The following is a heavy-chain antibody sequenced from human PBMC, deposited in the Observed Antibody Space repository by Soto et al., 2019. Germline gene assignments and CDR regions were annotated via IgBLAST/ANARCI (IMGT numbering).Heavy chain of an antibody. D-gene: IGHD3-3*01. J-gene: IGHJ5*02. V-gene: IGHV4-34*01. CDR2: INHSRST. CDR3: ARGSYDFWSSYDTWFEP. Sequence: NPSETLSLTCAVYGGSFRGYYWSWVRQSPGRGLEWIGEINHSRSTNYNPSLKSRVTISVDTSKDQFSLKLTSVTAADTAVYYCARGSYDFWSSYDTWFEPWGQGTLVTVSS. CDR1: GGSFRGYY.